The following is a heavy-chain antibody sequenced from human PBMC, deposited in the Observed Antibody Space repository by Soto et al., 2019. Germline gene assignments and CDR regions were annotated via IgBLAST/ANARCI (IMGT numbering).Heavy chain of an antibody. V-gene: IGHV4-4*07. CDR1: GGSISEKY. D-gene: IGHD6-13*01. CDR3: VASLAAPGLNWLDP. CDR2: IFANGHT. J-gene: IGHJ5*02. Sequence: SETLSLTCIVSGGSISEKYWNWVRQPPGKGLEWIGLIFANGHTDYNPSLKSRVTMSVDASKNQFSLRLTSMTAADTAVYYCVASLAAPGLNWLDPWGRGTLVTVSS.